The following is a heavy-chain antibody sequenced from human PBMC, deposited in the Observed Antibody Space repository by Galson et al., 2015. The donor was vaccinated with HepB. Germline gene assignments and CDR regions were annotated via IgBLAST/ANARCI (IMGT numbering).Heavy chain of an antibody. Sequence: SCKASGYTFTSYGISWVRQAPGQGLEWMGWISAYNGNTNYAQKFQGRVTMTTDTSTSTAYMELRSLRSDDTAVYYCARDSRIYRYSSGWTDVDYWGQGTLVTVSS. CDR1: GYTFTSYG. D-gene: IGHD6-19*01. CDR2: ISAYNGNT. V-gene: IGHV1-18*01. J-gene: IGHJ4*02. CDR3: ARDSRIYRYSSGWTDVDY.